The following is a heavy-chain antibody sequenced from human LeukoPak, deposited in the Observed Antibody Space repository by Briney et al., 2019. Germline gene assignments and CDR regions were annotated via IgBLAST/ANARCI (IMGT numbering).Heavy chain of an antibody. Sequence: GGSLRLSCASSGFTFSSNSMSWVRQAPGKGLEWVSSISSSSNYIHYADSVKGRFTISRDNAKNSLYLQMNSLRVEDTAVYYCAQGMAAAGTHGFDIWGQGTMVIVSS. V-gene: IGHV3-21*01. CDR1: GFTFSSNS. CDR3: AQGMAAAGTHGFDI. D-gene: IGHD6-13*01. J-gene: IGHJ3*02. CDR2: ISSSSNYI.